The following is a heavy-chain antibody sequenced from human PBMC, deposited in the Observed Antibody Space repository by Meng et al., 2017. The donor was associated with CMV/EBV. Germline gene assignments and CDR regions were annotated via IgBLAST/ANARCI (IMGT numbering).Heavy chain of an antibody. CDR1: GFTFSSYG. CDR3: AKGSRLPEGIYYYGMDV. D-gene: IGHD2-2*01. CDR2: IWYDGSNK. J-gene: IGHJ6*02. V-gene: IGHV3-33*06. Sequence: GGSLRLSCAASGFTFSSYGMHWARQAPGKGLEWVAVIWYDGSNKYYADSVKGRFTISRDNSKNTLYLQMNSLRAEDTAVYYCAKGSRLPEGIYYYGMDVWGQGTTVTVSS.